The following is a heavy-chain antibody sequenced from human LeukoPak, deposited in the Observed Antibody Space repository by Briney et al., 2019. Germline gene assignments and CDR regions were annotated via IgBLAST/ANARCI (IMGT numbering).Heavy chain of an antibody. CDR3: AKDMARYFDVGGYGMDV. J-gene: IGHJ6*02. D-gene: IGHD3-9*01. Sequence: SGGSLRLSCAASGFTFDNYAMHWVRQALGKGLEWVSGIAWNSGNTGFADSVKGRFTISRDNAKNSLYLQMNSLRAEDTALYYCAKDMARYFDVGGYGMDVWGQGTTVTVSS. CDR2: IAWNSGNT. CDR1: GFTFDNYA. V-gene: IGHV3-9*01.